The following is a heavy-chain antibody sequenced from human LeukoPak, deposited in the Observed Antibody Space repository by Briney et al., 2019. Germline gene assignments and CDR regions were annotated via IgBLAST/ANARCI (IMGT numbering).Heavy chain of an antibody. Sequence: SETLSLTCTVFGYFISSGFYWGWIRQPPGKGLEWIGYIYYSGITNYNPSLKSRVTISVDTSENQFSLKLSSVTAADTAVYYCARYGVVVPAALDYWGQGTLVTVSS. V-gene: IGHV4-61*01. CDR2: IYYSGIT. CDR1: GYFISSGFY. CDR3: ARYGVVVPAALDY. D-gene: IGHD2-2*01. J-gene: IGHJ4*02.